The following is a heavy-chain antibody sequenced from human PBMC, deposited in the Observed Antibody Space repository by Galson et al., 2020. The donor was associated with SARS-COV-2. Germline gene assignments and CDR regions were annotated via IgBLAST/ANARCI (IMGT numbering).Heavy chain of an antibody. D-gene: IGHD2-8*01. CDR1: GFTFSSYS. CDR2: ISSSSTI. CDR3: ARPYCTNGVCYFYFDY. J-gene: IGHJ4*02. V-gene: IGHV3-48*01. Sequence: GGSLRLSCAASGFTFSSYSMNWVRQAPGKGLEWVSYISSSSTIYYADSVKGRFTISRDNAKNSLHLQMNSLRAEDTAVYYCARPYCTNGVCYFYFDYWGQGTLVTVSS.